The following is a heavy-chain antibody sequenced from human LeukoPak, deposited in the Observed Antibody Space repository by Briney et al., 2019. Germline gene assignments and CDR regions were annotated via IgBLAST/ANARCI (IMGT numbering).Heavy chain of an antibody. CDR2: ISSSSSYI. V-gene: IGHV3-21*01. J-gene: IGHJ4*02. CDR1: GFTFSSYS. D-gene: IGHD4-11*01. Sequence: SGGSLRLSCAASGFTFSSYSMNWVRQAPGKGLEWVSSISSSSSYIYYADSVKGRFTISRDNAKNSLYLQMNSLRAEDTAVYYCARANDYSNYGQLDYWGQGTLVTVSS. CDR3: ARANDYSNYGQLDY.